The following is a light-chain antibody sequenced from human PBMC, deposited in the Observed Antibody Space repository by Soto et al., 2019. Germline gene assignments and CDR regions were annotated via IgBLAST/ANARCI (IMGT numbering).Light chain of an antibody. CDR1: QSVSSDY. CDR2: GAS. V-gene: IGKV3-20*01. CDR3: QQYNDWPRT. J-gene: IGKJ3*01. Sequence: EIVLTQSPGTLSLSPGERATLSCRASQSVSSDYLAWYQQKPGQAPRLLIYGASSRDTGIPDRFSGSGSGTDFTLTISRLEPEDFALYYCQQYNDWPRTFGPGTTVDIK.